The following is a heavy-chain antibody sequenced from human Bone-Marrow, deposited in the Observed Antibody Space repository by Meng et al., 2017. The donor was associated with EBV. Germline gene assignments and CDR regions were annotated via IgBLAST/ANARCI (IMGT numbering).Heavy chain of an antibody. CDR1: GFTFSSYA. Sequence: QVQLVESGGGVVQPGRSLRLSCAASGFTFSSYAMHWVRQAPGKGLEWVAVISYDGSNKYYADSVKGRFTISRDNSKNTLYLQMNSLRAEDTAVYYCARSRRSSGWSFDYWGQGTLVTV. J-gene: IGHJ4*02. D-gene: IGHD6-19*01. V-gene: IGHV3-30-3*01. CDR3: ARSRRSSGWSFDY. CDR2: ISYDGSNK.